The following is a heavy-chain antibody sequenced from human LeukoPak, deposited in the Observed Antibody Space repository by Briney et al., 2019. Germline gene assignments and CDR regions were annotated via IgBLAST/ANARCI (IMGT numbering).Heavy chain of an antibody. CDR3: ARGGAARPIPFDY. Sequence: SETLSLTCTVSGGSISSSSYYWGWIRQPPGKGLEWMWSIYYSGSTYYNPSLKSRVTISVDTSKNQFSLKLSSVTAADTAVYYCARGGAARPIPFDYWGQGTLVTVSS. V-gene: IGHV4-39*07. D-gene: IGHD6-6*01. J-gene: IGHJ4*02. CDR2: IYYSGST. CDR1: GGSISSSSYY.